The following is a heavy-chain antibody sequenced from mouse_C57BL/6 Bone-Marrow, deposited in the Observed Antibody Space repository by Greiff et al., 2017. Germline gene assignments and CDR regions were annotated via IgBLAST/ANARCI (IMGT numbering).Heavy chain of an antibody. V-gene: IGHV1-50*01. J-gene: IGHJ3*01. CDR3: ARLLRSRFAY. Sequence: QVQLQQSGAELVKPGASVKLSCKASGYTFTSYWMQWVKQRPGQGLEWIGEIDPSDSYTNYNQKFKGKATLTVAPSSSTAYMQLSSLTSEDSAVYYCARLLRSRFAYWGQGTLVTVSA. CDR2: IDPSDSYT. D-gene: IGHD1-1*01. CDR1: GYTFTSYW.